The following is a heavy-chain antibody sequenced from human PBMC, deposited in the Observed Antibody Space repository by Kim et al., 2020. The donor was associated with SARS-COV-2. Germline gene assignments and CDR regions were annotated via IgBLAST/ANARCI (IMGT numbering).Heavy chain of an antibody. CDR3: ARDPHGVRGYYGMCV. CDR2: IYYSGST. Sequence: SGTLSLTCTVSGGSISSYYWSWIRQPPGKGLEWIGYIYYSGSTNYNPSLKSRVTISVDPSKNQFSLKLSSVTAADTAVYYCARDPHGVRGYYGMCVWGQG. J-gene: IGHJ6*02. D-gene: IGHD3-10*01. CDR1: GGSISSYY. V-gene: IGHV4-59*13.